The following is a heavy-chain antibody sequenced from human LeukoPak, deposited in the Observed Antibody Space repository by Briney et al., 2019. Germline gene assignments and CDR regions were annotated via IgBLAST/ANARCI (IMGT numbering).Heavy chain of an antibody. CDR1: GFTFSSYW. CDR3: ARGVRLYSLRLGELGDYFDY. V-gene: IGHV3-7*01. J-gene: IGHJ4*02. Sequence: GSLRLSCAASGFTFSSYWMSWVRQAPGKGLEWVANIKQDGSEKYYVDSVKGRFTISRDNAKNSLYLQMNSLRAEDTAVYYCARGVRLYSLRLGELGDYFDYWGQGTLVTVSS. D-gene: IGHD3-16*01. CDR2: IKQDGSEK.